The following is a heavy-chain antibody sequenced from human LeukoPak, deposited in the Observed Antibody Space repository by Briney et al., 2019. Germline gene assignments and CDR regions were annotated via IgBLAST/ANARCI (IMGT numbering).Heavy chain of an antibody. CDR1: GFTFDDYG. CDR3: ASFGVRGVIRGVTYYMDV. CDR2: INWNGGST. Sequence: GGSLRLSCAASGFTFDDYGMSWVRQAPGKGLEWVSGINWNGGSTGYADPVKGRFTISRDNAKNSLYLQMNSLRAEDTALYYCASFGVRGVIRGVTYYMDVWGKGTTVTVSS. D-gene: IGHD3-10*01. V-gene: IGHV3-20*04. J-gene: IGHJ6*03.